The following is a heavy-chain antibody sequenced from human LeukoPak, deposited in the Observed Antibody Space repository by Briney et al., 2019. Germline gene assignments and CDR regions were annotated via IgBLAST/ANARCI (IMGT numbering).Heavy chain of an antibody. CDR1: GFTFSSHW. V-gene: IGHV3-74*01. CDR3: ARGTGAFDI. J-gene: IGHJ3*02. D-gene: IGHD1-1*01. Sequence: PGGSLRLSCVASGFTFSSHWMHWVRQAPGKGLVWVSHIKSDGSFTNYADSVKGRFTISRDNAKNTLYLQMNSLRPEDTAVYYCARGTGAFDIRGQGTKVTVSS. CDR2: IKSDGSFT.